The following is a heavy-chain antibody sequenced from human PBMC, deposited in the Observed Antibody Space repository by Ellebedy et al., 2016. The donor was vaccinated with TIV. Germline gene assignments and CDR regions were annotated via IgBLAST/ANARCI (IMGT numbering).Heavy chain of an antibody. D-gene: IGHD6-13*01. J-gene: IGHJ4*02. Sequence: GESLKISCTVSGFTFSSYAIHWVRLAPGKGLEWVTLISYDGSEKYNADSVKGRFTISRDNAKNSLYLQMNSLRAEDTAVYYCSRGIAAVMYWGQGTLVTVSS. V-gene: IGHV3-30-3*01. CDR2: ISYDGSEK. CDR1: GFTFSSYA. CDR3: SRGIAAVMY.